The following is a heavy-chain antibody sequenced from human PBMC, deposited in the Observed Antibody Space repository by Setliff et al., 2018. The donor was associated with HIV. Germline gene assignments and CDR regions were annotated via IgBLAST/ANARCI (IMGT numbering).Heavy chain of an antibody. CDR3: ARVQMAYAAFDV. J-gene: IGHJ3*01. CDR1: GGSISTYY. Sequence: SETLSLTCTVSGGSISTYYWSWIRQPPGKGLEWIGSIYFTGSSDNNPSLKSRGTLSVDTSKHQFSLKLSSVTAADTAVYYCARVQMAYAAFDVWGLGTMVTVSS. CDR2: IYFTGSS. D-gene: IGHD4-17*01. V-gene: IGHV4-59*01.